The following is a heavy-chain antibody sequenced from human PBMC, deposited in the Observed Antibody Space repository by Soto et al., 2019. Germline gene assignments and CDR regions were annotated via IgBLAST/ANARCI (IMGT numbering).Heavy chain of an antibody. Sequence: QVQLVQSGAEVKKPGASVKVSCKASGYTFTRNAIHWVRQAPGQRLEWIGRIKAGNGDTKYSQKFQDRVTITRDTPASAAYMELSTLGSEDTSVYYCARSENDYWGQGTLVTVSS. CDR1: GYTFTRNA. J-gene: IGHJ4*02. V-gene: IGHV1-3*01. CDR3: ARSENDY. CDR2: IKAGNGDT.